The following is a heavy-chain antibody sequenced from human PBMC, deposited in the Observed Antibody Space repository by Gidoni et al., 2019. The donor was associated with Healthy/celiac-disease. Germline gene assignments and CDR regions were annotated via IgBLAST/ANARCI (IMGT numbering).Heavy chain of an antibody. CDR3: TRAATIEGFDI. CDR2: IRSKANSSAT. D-gene: IGHD6-25*01. J-gene: IGHJ3*02. V-gene: IGHV3-73*02. Sequence: EVQLVESGGGLVQPGGSLKLSCAASGFTFSGSAMHWVRQASGKGLEWVGRIRSKANSSATASAASVKGRFTISRDDSKNTAYLQMNSLKTEDPAVYYCTRAATIEGFDIWGQGTMVTVSS. CDR1: GFTFSGSA.